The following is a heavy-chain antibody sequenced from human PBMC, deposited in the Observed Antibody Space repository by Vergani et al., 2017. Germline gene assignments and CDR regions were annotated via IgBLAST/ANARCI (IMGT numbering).Heavy chain of an antibody. V-gene: IGHV1-69*01. Sequence: QVQLVQSGAEVKKPGSSVKVSCKASGGTFSTCGFNWVRLAPGQGLEWLGGIVPMFRAPNYAQKFRGRLTITADESTSTAYMELSSLRSEDTAVYYCARLAAVGYNFDYWGQGSLVTVSS. CDR2: IVPMFRAP. J-gene: IGHJ4*02. CDR1: GGTFSTCG. D-gene: IGHD5-18*01. CDR3: ARLAAVGYNFDY.